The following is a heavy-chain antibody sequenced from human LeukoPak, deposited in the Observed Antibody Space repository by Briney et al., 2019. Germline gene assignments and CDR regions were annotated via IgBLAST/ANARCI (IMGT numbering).Heavy chain of an antibody. CDR1: GGSISSGSYY. D-gene: IGHD2-2*01. CDR3: ARAKNLRGYCSSTSCYAGEDYYYYYMDV. Sequence: TSQTLSLTCTVSGGSISSGSYYWSWIRQPAGKGLEWIGRIYTSGSTNYNPSLKSRVTISVDTSKNQFSLKLSSVTAADTAVYYCARAKNLRGYCSSTSCYAGEDYYYYYMDVWGKGTTVTISS. J-gene: IGHJ6*03. CDR2: IYTSGST. V-gene: IGHV4-61*02.